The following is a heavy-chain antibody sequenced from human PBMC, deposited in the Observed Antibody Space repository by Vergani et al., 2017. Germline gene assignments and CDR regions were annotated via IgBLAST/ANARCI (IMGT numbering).Heavy chain of an antibody. CDR1: GFTFSSYA. Sequence: QVQLVESGGGVVQPGRSLRLSCAASGFTFSSYAMHWVRQAPGKGLEWVAVISYDGSNKYYADSVKGRFTISRDNSKNTLYLQMNSLRAEDTAVYYCAKDMTRDYGDYYYYYGMDVWGQGTTVTVSS. CDR3: AKDMTRDYGDYYYYYGMDV. D-gene: IGHD4-17*01. J-gene: IGHJ6*02. CDR2: ISYDGSNK. V-gene: IGHV3-30-3*01.